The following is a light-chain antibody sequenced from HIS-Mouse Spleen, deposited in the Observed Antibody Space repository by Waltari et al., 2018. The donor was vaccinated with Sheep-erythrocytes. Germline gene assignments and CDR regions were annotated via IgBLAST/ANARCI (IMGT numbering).Light chain of an antibody. CDR2: EGS. Sequence: QSALTQPASVSGSPGQSITISCTGTSSDVGSYNLAPWYQQYPGKAPKLMIYEGSKRPSGVSNRFSGSKSGNTASLTISGLQAEDEADYYCCSYAGSYNHVFATGTKVTVL. J-gene: IGLJ1*01. CDR1: SSDVGSYNL. CDR3: CSYAGSYNHV. V-gene: IGLV2-14*02.